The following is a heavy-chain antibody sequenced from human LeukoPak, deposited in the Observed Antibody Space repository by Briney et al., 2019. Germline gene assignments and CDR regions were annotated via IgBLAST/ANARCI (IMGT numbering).Heavy chain of an antibody. V-gene: IGHV5-51*01. CDR2: IYPGDSDT. CDR3: AGLFSVIAVAGTGFDY. Sequence: GESLKISCKGSGYSFTSYWIGWGRQMPGKGLEWMGIIYPGDSDTRYSPSFQGQVTISADKSISTAYLQWSSLKASDTAMYYCAGLFSVIAVAGTGFDYWGQGTLVTVSS. D-gene: IGHD6-19*01. CDR1: GYSFTSYW. J-gene: IGHJ4*02.